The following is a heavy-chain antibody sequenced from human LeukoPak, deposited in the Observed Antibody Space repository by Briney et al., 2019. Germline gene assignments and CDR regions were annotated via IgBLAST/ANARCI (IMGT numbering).Heavy chain of an antibody. Sequence: GGSLRLSCAASGFIFSDCAMSWVRQAPGKGLEWVSSITGSGGSTYYADSVKGRFTISRDNSENTLYLQMDSLRVEDTAVYYCAKSSAQYYDFWGGYMDLWGNGTTVTVS. V-gene: IGHV3-23*01. J-gene: IGHJ6*03. CDR2: ITGSGGST. CDR3: AKSSAQYYDFWGGYMDL. D-gene: IGHD3-3*01. CDR1: GFIFSDCA.